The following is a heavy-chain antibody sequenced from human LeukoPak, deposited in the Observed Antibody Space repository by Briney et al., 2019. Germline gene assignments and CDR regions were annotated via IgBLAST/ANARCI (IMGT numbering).Heavy chain of an antibody. D-gene: IGHD4-17*01. CDR2: IYYSGST. CDR1: GGSISSYY. CDR3: ARDLFGDYPDY. V-gene: IGHV4-59*01. J-gene: IGHJ4*02. Sequence: SETLSLTCTVSGGSISSYYWSWIRQPPGKGLEWIGYIYYSGSTNYIPSLKSRVTISVDTSKNQFSLKLSSVTAADTAVYYCARDLFGDYPDYWGQGTLVTVSS.